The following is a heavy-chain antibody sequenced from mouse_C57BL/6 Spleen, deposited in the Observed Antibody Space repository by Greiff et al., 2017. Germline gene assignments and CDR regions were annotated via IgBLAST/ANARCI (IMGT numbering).Heavy chain of an antibody. CDR2: ISYSGST. V-gene: IGHV3-1*01. J-gene: IGHJ2*01. Sequence: EVNLVESGPGMVKPSQSLSLTCTVTGYSITSGYDWHWIRHFPGNKLEWMGYISYSGSTNYNPSLKSRISITHDTSKNHFFLKLNSVTTEDTATYYCARGSYSNQFDYWGQGTTLTVSS. CDR1: GYSITSGYD. CDR3: ARGSYSNQFDY. D-gene: IGHD2-5*01.